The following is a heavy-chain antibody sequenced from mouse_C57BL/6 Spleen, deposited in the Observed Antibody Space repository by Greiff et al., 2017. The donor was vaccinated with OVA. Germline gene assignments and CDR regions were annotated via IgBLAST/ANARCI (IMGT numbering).Heavy chain of an antibody. J-gene: IGHJ2*01. V-gene: IGHV1-50*01. CDR3: ARRGQLGLFDY. CDR2: IDPSDSYT. D-gene: IGHD4-1*02. CDR1: GYTFTSYW. Sequence: QVQLQQSGAELVKPGASVKLSCKASGYTFTSYWMQWVKQRPGQGLEWIGEIDPSDSYTNYNQKFKGKATLTVDTSSNTAYMQLSSLTSEDAAVYYCARRGQLGLFDYWGQGTTLTVSS.